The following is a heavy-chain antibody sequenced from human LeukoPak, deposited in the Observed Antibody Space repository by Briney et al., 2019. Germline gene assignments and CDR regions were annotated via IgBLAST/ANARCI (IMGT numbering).Heavy chain of an antibody. CDR3: ARARAVAGSNYYYYYYVDV. D-gene: IGHD6-19*01. CDR1: GGTFSSYA. CDR2: IIPIFGTA. Sequence: ASVKVSCKASGGTFSSYAISWVRQAPGQGLEWMGGIIPIFGTANYAQKFQGRVTITTDESTSTAYMELSSLRSEDTAVYYCARARAVAGSNYYYYYYVDVWGKGTTVTVSS. J-gene: IGHJ6*03. V-gene: IGHV1-69*05.